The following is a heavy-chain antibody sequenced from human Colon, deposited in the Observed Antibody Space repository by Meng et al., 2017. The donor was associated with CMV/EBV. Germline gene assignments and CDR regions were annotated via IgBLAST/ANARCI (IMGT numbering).Heavy chain of an antibody. CDR1: GYTFTGYY. CDR2: INPNSGGT. Sequence: ASVKVSCKASGYTFTGYYMHWVRQAPGQGLEWMGWINPNSGGTNYAQKFQGRVTMTRDTSISTAYMGLSRLRSDDTAVYYCARAKDAVFGVVITSARNYYGMDVWGQGTTVTVSS. CDR3: ARAKDAVFGVVITSARNYYGMDV. D-gene: IGHD3-3*01. V-gene: IGHV1-2*02. J-gene: IGHJ6*02.